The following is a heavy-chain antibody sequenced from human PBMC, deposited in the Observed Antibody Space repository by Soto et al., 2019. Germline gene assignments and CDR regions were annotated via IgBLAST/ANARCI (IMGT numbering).Heavy chain of an antibody. D-gene: IGHD6-6*01. Sequence: QVQLVQSGAEVKKPGSSVKVSCKASGGTFSSYAISWVRQAPGQGLEWMGGIIPIFGTANYAQKFQGRVTITADESTSTAYMELSSLRSEDTAVYYCASSYGSSRYYYYYGMDVWGQGTTVTVSS. CDR2: IIPIFGTA. CDR3: ASSYGSSRYYYYYGMDV. CDR1: GGTFSSYA. V-gene: IGHV1-69*01. J-gene: IGHJ6*02.